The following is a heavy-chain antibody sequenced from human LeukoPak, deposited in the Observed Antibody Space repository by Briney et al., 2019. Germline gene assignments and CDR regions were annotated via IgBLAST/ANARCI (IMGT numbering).Heavy chain of an antibody. V-gene: IGHV4-59*01. CDR1: GGSISSYY. D-gene: IGHD6-19*01. Sequence: SETLSLTCTVSGGSISSYYWSWIRQPPGKGLEWIGYIYYSGSTNYNPSLKSRVTISVDTSKNQFSLKLSSVTAADTAVYYCARVGSSGWYRLSMFDYWGQGTLVTVPS. CDR2: IYYSGST. J-gene: IGHJ4*02. CDR3: ARVGSSGWYRLSMFDY.